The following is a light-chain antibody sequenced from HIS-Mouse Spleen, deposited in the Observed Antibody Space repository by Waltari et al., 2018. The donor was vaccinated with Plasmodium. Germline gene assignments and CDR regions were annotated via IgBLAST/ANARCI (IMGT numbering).Light chain of an antibody. CDR1: QGISSY. CDR3: QQYYSYPFT. Sequence: AIRMTQSPSSFSASTGDRVTITCRASQGISSYLAWYQQKPRKPPKLPLYAASTLQSGVPSRFSGSGSGTDFTLTISCLQSEDFATYYCQQYYSYPFTFGPGTKVDIK. V-gene: IGKV1-8*01. CDR2: AAS. J-gene: IGKJ3*01.